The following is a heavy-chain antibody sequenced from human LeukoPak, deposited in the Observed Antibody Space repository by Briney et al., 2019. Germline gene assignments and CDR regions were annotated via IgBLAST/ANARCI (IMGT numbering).Heavy chain of an antibody. CDR2: IKQDGSEK. V-gene: IGHV3-7*01. Sequence: PGGSLRLSCVASEFTFSNNWMGWVRQTPGKGLEWVANIKQDGSEKNYVPSVKGRFTVSRDNAKNSLSLQMASLRAEDTAVYYCVRDQGDENSKGYYYYYYMDVWGKGTTVTVSS. D-gene: IGHD4-11*01. J-gene: IGHJ6*03. CDR3: VRDQGDENSKGYYYYYYMDV. CDR1: EFTFSNNW.